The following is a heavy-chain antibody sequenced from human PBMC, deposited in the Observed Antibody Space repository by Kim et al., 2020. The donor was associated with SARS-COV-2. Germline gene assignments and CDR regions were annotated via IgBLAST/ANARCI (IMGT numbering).Heavy chain of an antibody. CDR1: GFTFSSYG. D-gene: IGHD3-10*01. CDR2: ISYDGSNK. J-gene: IGHJ6*02. CDR3: AKASELLWFGELFSYYYYGMDV. V-gene: IGHV3-30*18. Sequence: GGSLRLSCAASGFTFSSYGMHWVRQAPGKGLEWVAVISYDGSNKYYADSVKCRFTISRDNSKNTLYLQMNSLRAEDTAVYYCAKASELLWFGELFSYYYYGMDVWGQGTTVTVSS.